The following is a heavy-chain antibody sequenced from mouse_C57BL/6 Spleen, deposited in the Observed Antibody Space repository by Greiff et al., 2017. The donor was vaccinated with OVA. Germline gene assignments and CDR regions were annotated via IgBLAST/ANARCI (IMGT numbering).Heavy chain of an antibody. CDR3: ARKGLYGSSYGGYWYFDV. V-gene: IGHV1-53*01. D-gene: IGHD1-1*01. Sequence: QVHVKQSGTELVKPGASVKLSCKASGYTFTSYWMHWVKQRPGQGLEWIGNINPSNGGTNYNEKFKSKATLTVDKSSSTAYMQLSSLTSEDSAVYYCARKGLYGSSYGGYWYFDVWGTGTTVTVSS. J-gene: IGHJ1*03. CDR2: INPSNGGT. CDR1: GYTFTSYW.